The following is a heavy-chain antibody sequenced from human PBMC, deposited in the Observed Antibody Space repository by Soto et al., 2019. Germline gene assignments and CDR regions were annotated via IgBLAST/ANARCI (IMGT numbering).Heavy chain of an antibody. D-gene: IGHD3-9*01. J-gene: IGHJ4*02. Sequence: ASVKVSCKASAGTFSSYTISWVRQAPGQGLDWMGRIIPILGIANYAQKFQGRVTITADKSTSTAYMELSSLRSEDTAVYYCASKDYDILTGYSYWGQGTLVTGSS. CDR3: ASKDYDILTGYSY. V-gene: IGHV1-69*02. CDR1: AGTFSSYT. CDR2: IIPILGIA.